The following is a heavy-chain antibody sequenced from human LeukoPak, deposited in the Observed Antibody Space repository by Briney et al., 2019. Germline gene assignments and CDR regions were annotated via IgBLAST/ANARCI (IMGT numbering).Heavy chain of an antibody. CDR1: GGYISSYH. CDR2: IYYSGST. J-gene: IGHJ4*02. V-gene: IGHV4-59*08. D-gene: IGHD5-24*01. Sequence: SETLSLTCTVSGGYISSYHWSWIRQPPGKGLEWIGYIYYSGSTNYNPSLKSRVTISVDTSKNQFSLKLSSVTAADTAVYYCARQKSTERWLQLRGATPSYYFDYWGQGTLVTVSS. CDR3: ARQKSTERWLQLRGATPSYYFDY.